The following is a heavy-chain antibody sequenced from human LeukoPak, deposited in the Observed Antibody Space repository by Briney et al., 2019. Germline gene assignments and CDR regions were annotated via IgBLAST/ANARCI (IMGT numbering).Heavy chain of an antibody. CDR2: INHSGST. J-gene: IGHJ6*02. CDR3: AGGYCSGGSCSYYYYGMDV. CDR1: GGAINSYH. Sequence: PSETLSLTCTVSGGAINSYHWTWIRQPPGKGLEWIGEINHSGSTNYNPSLKSRVTISVDTSKNQFSLKLSSVTAADTAVYYCAGGYCSGGSCSYYYYGMDVWGQGTTVTVSS. V-gene: IGHV4-34*01. D-gene: IGHD2-15*01.